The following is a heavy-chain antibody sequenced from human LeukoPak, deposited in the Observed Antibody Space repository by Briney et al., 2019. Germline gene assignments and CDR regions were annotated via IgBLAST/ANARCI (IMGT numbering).Heavy chain of an antibody. J-gene: IGHJ6*02. CDR2: IWYDGSNK. V-gene: IGHV3-33*01. CDR1: GFTFSSYG. CDR3: ARTYYYDSRGYFAYDSYGIDV. Sequence: GRSLRLSCAASGFTFSSYGMHWVRQAPGKGLEWVAVIWYDGSNKYYADSVKGRFTISRDNSKNTLYLQMNSLRAEDTAVYYFARTYYYDSRGYFAYDSYGIDVWGQGTTVTVSS. D-gene: IGHD3-22*01.